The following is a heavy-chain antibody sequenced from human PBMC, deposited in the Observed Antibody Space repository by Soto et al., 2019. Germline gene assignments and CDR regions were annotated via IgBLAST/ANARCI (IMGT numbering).Heavy chain of an antibody. J-gene: IGHJ6*01. D-gene: IGHD6-19*01. CDR3: ARRAIGVYGMDV. CDR2: IWSDGSNK. V-gene: IGHV3-33*01. CDR1: GFTFSSHG. Sequence: QVHLVESGGGVVQPGRSLRLSCIASGFTFSSHGMHWVRQVPGKGLEWVAVIWSDGSNKYYADSVKGRFTISRDNSKNTLYLQMNSLRAEDRAVYYCARRAIGVYGMDVW.